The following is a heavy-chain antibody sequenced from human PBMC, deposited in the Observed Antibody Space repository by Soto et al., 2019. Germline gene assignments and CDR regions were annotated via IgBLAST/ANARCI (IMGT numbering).Heavy chain of an antibody. J-gene: IGHJ3*02. V-gene: IGHV3-74*01. D-gene: IGHD2-21*02. CDR1: GFTFSSYW. CDR3: ARRLTHAFDI. CDR2: INGDGSGT. Sequence: EVQLVASGGGLVQPWGSLSVSCAASGFTFSSYWMHWVRQASGRGLVWVSRINGDGSGTTYADSVKGRFTISRDNAKNTLYLQMSSLRAEDTAVYYCARRLTHAFDIWGQGTMVTVSS.